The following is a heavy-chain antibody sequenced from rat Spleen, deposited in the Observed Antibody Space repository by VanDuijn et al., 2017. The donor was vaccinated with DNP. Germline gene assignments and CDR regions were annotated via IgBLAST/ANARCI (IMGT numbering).Heavy chain of an antibody. CDR3: TRPRGSYGGYRVDA. V-gene: IGHV5S13*01. D-gene: IGHD1-11*01. CDR1: KFTFSNYD. Sequence: EVQLVESGGGLVQPGRSLKLSCAASKFTFSNYDMAWVRQAPTKGLEWVAAVSPSGGRTYYRDSVKGRFTVFRNNAENALHLQMDSLRSEDTATYYCTRPRGSYGGYRVDAWGQGTSVSVSS. CDR2: VSPSGGRT. J-gene: IGHJ4*01.